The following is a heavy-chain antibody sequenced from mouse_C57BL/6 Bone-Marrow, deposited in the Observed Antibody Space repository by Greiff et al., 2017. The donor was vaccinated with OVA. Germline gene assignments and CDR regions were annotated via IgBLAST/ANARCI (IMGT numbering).Heavy chain of an antibody. Sequence: QVQLQQSGAELMKPGASVKLSCKATSYTFTGYWLEWVKQSPGHGLAWIGEILPGIGSTNYNEQFKGKATFTADTSSNTAYMQLSSLTTEDAASYYGARSDTTRAYWGQGTLVTVSA. V-gene: IGHV1-9*01. CDR3: ARSDTTRAY. D-gene: IGHD1-1*01. CDR2: ILPGIGST. CDR1: SYTFTGYW. J-gene: IGHJ3*01.